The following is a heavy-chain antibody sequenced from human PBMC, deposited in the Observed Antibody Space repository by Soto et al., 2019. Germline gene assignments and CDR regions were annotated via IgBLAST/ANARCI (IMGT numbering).Heavy chain of an antibody. J-gene: IGHJ6*03. CDR1: GFTVSSNY. D-gene: IGHD3-16*01. CDR3: ASKTTGEYYHYYYMDV. V-gene: IGHV3-53*04. CDR2: IYSGGST. Sequence: GGSLRLSCAASGFTVSSNYMSWVRQAPGKGLEWVSVIYSGGSTYYADSVKGRFTISRHNSKNTLYLQMNSLRAEDTAVYYCASKTTGEYYHYYYMDVWGKGTTVTVSS.